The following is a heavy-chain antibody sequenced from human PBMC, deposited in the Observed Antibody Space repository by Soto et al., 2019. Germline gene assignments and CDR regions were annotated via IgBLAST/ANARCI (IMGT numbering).Heavy chain of an antibody. J-gene: IGHJ4*02. CDR3: ARDPIKYGGNSLFAY. CDR2: ISAYNGNT. V-gene: IGHV1-18*01. CDR1: GYTFTSYG. D-gene: IGHD2-15*01. Sequence: ASVTVSCKASGYTFTSYGISWVRQAPGQGLEWMGWISAYNGNTNYAQKLQGRVTMTTDTSTSTAYMELRSLRSDDTAGYYCARDPIKYGGNSLFAYWGQGTLVPVSS.